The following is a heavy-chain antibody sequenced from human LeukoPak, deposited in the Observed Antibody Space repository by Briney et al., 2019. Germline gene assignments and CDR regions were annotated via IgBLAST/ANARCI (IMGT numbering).Heavy chain of an antibody. CDR1: GGTFSSYA. D-gene: IGHD2-15*01. CDR2: IIPILGIA. CDR3: ARTVCSGGSCSCFDY. V-gene: IGHV1-69*04. Sequence: SVKVSCKASGGTFSSYAISWVRQAPGQGLEWMGRIIPILGIANYAQKFQGRVTITADKSTSTAYMELSSLRSEDTAVYYCARTVCSGGSCSCFDYWGQGTLVTVSS. J-gene: IGHJ4*02.